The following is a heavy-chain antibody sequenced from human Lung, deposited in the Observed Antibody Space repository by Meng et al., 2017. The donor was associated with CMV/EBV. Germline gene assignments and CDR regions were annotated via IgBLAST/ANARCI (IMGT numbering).Heavy chain of an antibody. D-gene: IGHD2-2*01. CDR3: VRDYLEYQTLDS. V-gene: IGHV3-21*01. Sequence: GGSLRLXCLASGFTLSNFYMTWVRQAPGKGLEWVSTISSSSTYMYYAVSVKGRFTISRDNARNSLYLQMSSLRGDDTAIYYCVRDYLEYQTLDSWGQG. J-gene: IGHJ4*02. CDR1: GFTLSNFY. CDR2: ISSSSTYM.